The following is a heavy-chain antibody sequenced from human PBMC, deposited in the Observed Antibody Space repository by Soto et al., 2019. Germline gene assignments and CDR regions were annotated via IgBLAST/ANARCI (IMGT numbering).Heavy chain of an antibody. V-gene: IGHV3-9*01. CDR3: AKDRRGYYGSGSLDY. CDR1: GFTYEDSA. CDR2: IGWNSGSV. Sequence: VQLVESGGGLVQPGGSLRLSCVGSGFTYEDSAMHWVRQVSGKGLEWVSGIGWNSGSVGYVDSVKGRFTISRDNAKNSLYLQMNSPRPEDTALYYCAKDRRGYYGSGSLDYWGLGTLVTVSS. J-gene: IGHJ4*02. D-gene: IGHD3-10*01.